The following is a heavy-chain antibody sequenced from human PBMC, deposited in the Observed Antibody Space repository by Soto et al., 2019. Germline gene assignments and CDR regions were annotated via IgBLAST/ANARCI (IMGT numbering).Heavy chain of an antibody. D-gene: IGHD2-15*01. J-gene: IGHJ4*02. CDR1: GFTFSGFD. Sequence: GGSLRLSCEASGFTFSGFDMHWVRQPTGKGLEWVSTIGTAGDTYYAVSVKGRFTISRDNAKNSLSLQMNSLRAGDTAVYFCERGQEVGAHFFDSWGQGTQDTVSS. V-gene: IGHV3-13*01. CDR2: IGTAGDT. CDR3: ERGQEVGAHFFDS.